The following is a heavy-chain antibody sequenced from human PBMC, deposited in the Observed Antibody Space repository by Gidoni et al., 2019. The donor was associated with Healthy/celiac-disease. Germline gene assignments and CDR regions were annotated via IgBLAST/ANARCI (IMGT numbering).Heavy chain of an antibody. CDR2: ISYDGSNK. CDR3: ARDWSVAGAFDAFDI. Sequence: QVQLVESGGGVVQPGRSLRLSCAASGLTFSRYAMHWVRQAPGKGLEWVAVISYDGSNKYYADSVKGRFTISRDNSKNTLYLQMNSLRAEDTAVYYCARDWSVAGAFDAFDIWGQGTMVTVSS. CDR1: GLTFSRYA. D-gene: IGHD6-19*01. J-gene: IGHJ3*02. V-gene: IGHV3-30-3*01.